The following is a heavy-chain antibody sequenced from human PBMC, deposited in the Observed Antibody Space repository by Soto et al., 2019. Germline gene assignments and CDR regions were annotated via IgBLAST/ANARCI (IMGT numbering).Heavy chain of an antibody. CDR2: IIPIFGTA. V-gene: IGHV1-69*13. J-gene: IGHJ6*04. CDR1: GGTFSRYA. D-gene: IGHD5-12*01. Sequence: SSVKVCCKASGGTFSRYAISWVRQAPGRGLEWMGGIIPIFGTANYAQEFQGRVTITADESTSTAYMELSSLRSEDTAVYYCASSVAKYYYYGMDGWGKGTTVTVSS. CDR3: ASSVAKYYYYGMDG.